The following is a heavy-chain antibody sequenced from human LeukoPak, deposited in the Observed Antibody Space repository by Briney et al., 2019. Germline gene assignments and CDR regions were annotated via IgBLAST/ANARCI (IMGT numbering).Heavy chain of an antibody. Sequence: GESLKISCKGSGYSFATYWIGWVRQMPGQGLEWMGIIYPDDSNTIYGPSFQGQVTISADKSINTAYLEWSSLKASDTAIYYCARQGAAGKYYYYYMDVWGKGTTVTVSS. J-gene: IGHJ6*03. CDR1: GYSFATYW. CDR3: ARQGAAGKYYYYYMDV. CDR2: IYPDDSNT. V-gene: IGHV5-51*01. D-gene: IGHD6-13*01.